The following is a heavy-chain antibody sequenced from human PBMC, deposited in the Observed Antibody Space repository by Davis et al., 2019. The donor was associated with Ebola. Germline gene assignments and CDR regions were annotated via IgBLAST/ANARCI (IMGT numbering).Heavy chain of an antibody. CDR2: IIPIFGTA. CDR1: GGTFSSYA. Sequence: AASVKVSCKASGGTFSSYAISWVRQAPGQGLEWMGGIIPIFGTANYAQKFQGRVTITADKSTSTAYMELSSLRAEDTAVYYCARAGGVVVVPAAGLRYYYGMDVWGQGTTVTVSS. J-gene: IGHJ6*02. V-gene: IGHV1-69*06. CDR3: ARAGGVVVVPAAGLRYYYGMDV. D-gene: IGHD2-2*01.